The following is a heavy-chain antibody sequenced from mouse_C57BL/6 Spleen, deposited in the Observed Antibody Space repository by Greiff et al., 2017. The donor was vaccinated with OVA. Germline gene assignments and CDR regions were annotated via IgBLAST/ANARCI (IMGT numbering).Heavy chain of an antibody. CDR1: GYSITSGYD. J-gene: IGHJ3*01. Sequence: EVQLQESGPGMVKPSQSLSLTCTVTGYSITSGYDWHWIRHFPGNKLEWMGYISYSGSTNYNPSLKSRISITHDTSKNHFFLKLNSVTTEDTATYYCARGTGDYDWFAYWGQGTLVTVSA. D-gene: IGHD2-4*01. V-gene: IGHV3-1*01. CDR3: ARGTGDYDWFAY. CDR2: ISYSGST.